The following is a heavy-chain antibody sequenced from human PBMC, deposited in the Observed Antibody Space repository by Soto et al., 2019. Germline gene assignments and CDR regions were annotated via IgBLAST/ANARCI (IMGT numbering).Heavy chain of an antibody. CDR2: ISVGSGSI. D-gene: IGHD1-26*01. CDR3: VRDDKWAFDI. CDR1: GFTFSSYA. Sequence: EAHLVESGGGLVQPGRSRRLSCAASGFTFSSYAFNWVRQAPGKGLEWISYISVGSGSIFYADSVKGRFTISRDDAQNSLYLQMNTLRDEDTAIYFCVRDDKWAFDIWGQRTTVIVSS. V-gene: IGHV3-48*02. J-gene: IGHJ3*02.